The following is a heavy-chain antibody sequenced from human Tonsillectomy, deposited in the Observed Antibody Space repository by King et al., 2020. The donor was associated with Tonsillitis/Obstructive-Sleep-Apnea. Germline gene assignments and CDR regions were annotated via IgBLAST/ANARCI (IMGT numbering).Heavy chain of an antibody. CDR2: ISYSGST. D-gene: IGHD4-17*01. CDR3: ARDRVGGADYGDYGGFYGMDV. V-gene: IGHV4-59*01. J-gene: IGHJ6*02. Sequence: QLQESGPGLVKPSETLSLTCTVSGGSISSYYWSWIRQPPGKGLEWIGYISYSGSTNYNPSLKSRVTISVDTSKNQFSLKLSSVTAADTAVYYCARDRVGGADYGDYGGFYGMDVWGQGTTVTVSS. CDR1: GGSISSYY.